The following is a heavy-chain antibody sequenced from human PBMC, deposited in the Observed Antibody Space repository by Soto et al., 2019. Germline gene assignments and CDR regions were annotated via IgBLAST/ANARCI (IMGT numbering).Heavy chain of an antibody. D-gene: IGHD2-15*01. CDR1: RETVCSTD. V-gene: IGHV3-66*01. CDR2: IYSGGST. J-gene: IGHJ4*02. CDR3: ARDRPYCSGGSCYAD. Sequence: QPGCSLRLSCAACRETVCSTDVSLFRKTQGKGLEWVSVIYSGGSTYYADSVKGRFTISRDNSKNTLYLQMNSLRAEDTAVYYCARDRPYCSGGSCYADWGRGTLVTVSS.